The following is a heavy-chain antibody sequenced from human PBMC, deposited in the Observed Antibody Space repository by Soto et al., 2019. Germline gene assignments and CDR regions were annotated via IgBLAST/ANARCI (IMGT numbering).Heavy chain of an antibody. V-gene: IGHV4-59*08. J-gene: IGHJ6*02. CDR3: ARRGFGLFYHDSRGSPDYYYYGMDV. CDR2: IRYSGNT. D-gene: IGHD3-22*01. Sequence: SETLSLTCTVSGDSISSFYWSWIRQSPGKGLEWIGYIRYSGNTNYNPSLKSRVTISIDTSKTQFSLKLSSVTAADTAVYYCARRGFGLFYHDSRGSPDYYYYGMDVRGQGTTVTVSS. CDR1: GDSISSFY.